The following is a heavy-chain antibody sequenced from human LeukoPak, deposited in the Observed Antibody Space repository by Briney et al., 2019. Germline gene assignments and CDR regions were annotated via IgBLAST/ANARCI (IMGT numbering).Heavy chain of an antibody. CDR3: ARGGLDYFDS. CDR2: INHSGST. D-gene: IGHD6-19*01. Sequence: SETLSLTCAVDGGSFSGYYWSWIRQPPGKGLEWIGEINHSGSTNYNPSLRGRVTISADTSKNQVSLKLSSVTAADTAVYYCARGGLDYFDSWGQGTLVTVSS. CDR1: GGSFSGYY. V-gene: IGHV4-34*01. J-gene: IGHJ4*02.